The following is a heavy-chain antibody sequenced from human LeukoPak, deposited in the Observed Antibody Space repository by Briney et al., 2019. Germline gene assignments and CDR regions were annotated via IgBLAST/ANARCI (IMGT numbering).Heavy chain of an antibody. CDR1: GFTFSTYS. V-gene: IGHV3-48*01. CDR3: ARGSTYYDSSGQVPFDY. D-gene: IGHD3-22*01. J-gene: IGHJ4*02. Sequence: GGSLRLSCAASGFTFSTYSMNWVRQAPGKGLEWVSYISSSSSTIYYADSVKGRFTISRDNAKNSLYLQMNSLRAEDTAVYYCARGSTYYDSSGQVPFDYWGQGTLVTVS. CDR2: ISSSSSTI.